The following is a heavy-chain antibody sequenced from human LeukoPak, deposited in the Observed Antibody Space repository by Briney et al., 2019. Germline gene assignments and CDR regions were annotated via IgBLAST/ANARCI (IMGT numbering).Heavy chain of an antibody. D-gene: IGHD4-17*01. CDR2: IIPILGIA. J-gene: IGHJ4*02. CDR1: GATFSSYA. CDR3: ARTDYGDYGYYFDY. V-gene: IGHV1-69*04. Sequence: ASVKVSCKASGATFSSYAISWVRQAPGQGLELMGRIIPILGIANYAQKFQGRVTITVDKSTSTAYMELSSLRSEDTAVYYCARTDYGDYGYYFDYWGQGTLVTVSS.